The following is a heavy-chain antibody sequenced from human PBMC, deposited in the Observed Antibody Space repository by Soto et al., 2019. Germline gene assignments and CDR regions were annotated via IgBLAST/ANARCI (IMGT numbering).Heavy chain of an antibody. CDR3: ARAAYQTDYFDA. Sequence: PGGSLRLSCAASGFTIRNNYMSWVRLPPGKGLEWVSVIYSGGTTMHADSVRCRFTISRDTSKNILYLDMNSLRVEDTATYFCARAAYQTDYFDAWGQGTLVTVS. CDR2: IYSGGTT. V-gene: IGHV3-66*01. D-gene: IGHD2-2*01. CDR1: GFTIRNNY. J-gene: IGHJ4*02.